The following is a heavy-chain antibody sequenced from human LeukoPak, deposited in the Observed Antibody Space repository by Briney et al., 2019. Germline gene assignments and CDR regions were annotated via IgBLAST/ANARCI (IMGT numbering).Heavy chain of an antibody. CDR2: IYWNDDK. D-gene: IGHD5-24*01. V-gene: IGHV2-5*01. CDR1: GFSLSTSEVG. Sequence: SGPTLVKPTQTLTLTCTFSGFSLSTSEVGGAWFRQPPGKPLGWLDLIYWNDDKRYSPSLKSRLTITKDTSKNQVVLTMTNMDPVDTATYYCAHRGEMATITPYFDYWGQGTLVTVSS. CDR3: AHRGEMATITPYFDY. J-gene: IGHJ4*02.